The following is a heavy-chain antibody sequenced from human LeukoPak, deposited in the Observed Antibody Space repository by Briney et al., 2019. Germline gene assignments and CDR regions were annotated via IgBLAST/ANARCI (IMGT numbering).Heavy chain of an antibody. CDR2: IYYSGST. V-gene: IGHV4-31*03. CDR3: ASLGPIVVVPAAMNWFDP. CDR1: GGSISSGGYY. Sequence: SQTLSLTCTVSGGSISSGGYYWSWIRQHPGKGLEWIGYIYYSGSTYYNPSLKSRVTISVDTSKNQFSLKLSSVTAADTAVYYCASLGPIVVVPAAMNWFDPWGQGTLVTVSS. D-gene: IGHD2-2*01. J-gene: IGHJ5*02.